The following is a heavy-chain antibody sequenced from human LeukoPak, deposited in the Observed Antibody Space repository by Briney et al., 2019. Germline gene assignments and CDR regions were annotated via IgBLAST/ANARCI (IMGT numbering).Heavy chain of an antibody. CDR1: GYTFTSYD. D-gene: IGHD3-22*01. V-gene: IGHV1-18*01. CDR3: ARDLGLAYYYDSSGYYYSHDY. CDR2: MNPNSGNT. Sequence: ASVKVSCKASGYTFTSYDINWVRQATGQGLEWMGWMNPNSGNTNYAQKLQGRVTMTTDTSTSTAYMELRSLRSDDTAVYYCARDLGLAYYYDSSGYYYSHDYWGQGTLVTVSS. J-gene: IGHJ4*02.